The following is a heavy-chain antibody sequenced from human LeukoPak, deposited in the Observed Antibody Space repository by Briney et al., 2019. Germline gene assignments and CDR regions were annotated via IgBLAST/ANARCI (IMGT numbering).Heavy chain of an antibody. CDR1: GFTFSSYA. CDR3: ARESFGDYYFDY. CDR2: ISGSGGST. D-gene: IGHD4-17*01. J-gene: IGHJ4*02. Sequence: GSLRLSCAASGFTFSSYAMSWVRQAPGKGLEWVSAISGSGGSTYYADPVKGRFTVSRDNSKNTLYLQMNSLRVEDTAVYSCARESFGDYYFDYWGQGTLVTVSS. V-gene: IGHV3-23*01.